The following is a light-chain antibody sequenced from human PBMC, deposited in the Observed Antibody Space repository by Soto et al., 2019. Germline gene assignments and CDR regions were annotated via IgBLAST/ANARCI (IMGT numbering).Light chain of an antibody. Sequence: DIQMTQSPSSLSESVGDRVTITCRASQYVDTDLNWYQQKPGKAPKLLIYGASSLQSGVPSRFSGIGSGTDFTLTISSLQPEDSATYYCQQSYRTPRSFGQGTKVEVK. V-gene: IGKV1-39*01. CDR2: GAS. J-gene: IGKJ1*01. CDR1: QYVDTD. CDR3: QQSYRTPRS.